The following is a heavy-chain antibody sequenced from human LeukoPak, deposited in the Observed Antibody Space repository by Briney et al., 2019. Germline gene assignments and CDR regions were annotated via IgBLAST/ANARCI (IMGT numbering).Heavy chain of an antibody. CDR1: GGSISSSSYY. D-gene: IGHD5-18*01. CDR3: ARHLTRGWIQLWGY. J-gene: IGHJ4*02. V-gene: IGHV4-39*01. Sequence: PSETLTLTCTVSGGSISSSSYYWGWIRQPPGKGLEWIESIYYSGSTYYNPSLKSRVTISVDTSKNQFSLKLSSVTAADTAVYYCARHLTRGWIQLWGYWGQGTLVTVSS. CDR2: IYYSGST.